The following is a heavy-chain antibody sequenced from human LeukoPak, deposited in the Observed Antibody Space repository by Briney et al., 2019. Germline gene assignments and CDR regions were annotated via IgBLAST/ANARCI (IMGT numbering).Heavy chain of an antibody. V-gene: IGHV1-8*01. J-gene: IGHJ4*02. Sequence: GASVKVSCKASGYTFTSYDINWVRQATGHGLEWLGWINPNSGNTGYAQKFQGRVTMTRNTSISTAYMELSSLRSEDTAVYYCARLRYYYDSSGYYPQSDYWGQGTMVTVSS. CDR3: ARLRYYYDSSGYYPQSDY. CDR1: GYTFTSYD. D-gene: IGHD3-22*01. CDR2: INPNSGNT.